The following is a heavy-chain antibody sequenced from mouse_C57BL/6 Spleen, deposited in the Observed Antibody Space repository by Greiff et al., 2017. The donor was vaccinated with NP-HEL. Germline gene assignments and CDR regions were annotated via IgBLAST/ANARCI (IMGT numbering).Heavy chain of an antibody. D-gene: IGHD2-2*01. V-gene: IGHV1-54*01. J-gene: IGHJ4*01. CDR2: INPGSVGT. CDR1: GYAFTNCL. Sequence: QVQLQQSGAELVRPGTSVKVSCKASGYAFTNCLIAWVKQRPGQGLVWSGVINPGSVGTNYNEKFKGKATLTADKSSSTAYMQLSSLTSEDSAVYCCVIYYGYDDAMDYCGQGTSVTVSS. CDR3: VIYYGYDDAMDY.